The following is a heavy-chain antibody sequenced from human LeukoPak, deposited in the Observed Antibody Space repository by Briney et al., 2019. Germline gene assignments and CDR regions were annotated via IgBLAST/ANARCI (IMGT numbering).Heavy chain of an antibody. CDR2: IYYSGST. CDR3: ASRVTYCSSTSCYSPADY. V-gene: IGHV4-39*01. CDR1: GGSISSSSYS. J-gene: IGHJ4*02. D-gene: IGHD2-2*02. Sequence: PSETLSLTCTVSGGSISSSSYSWGWIRQPPGKGLEWIGSIYYSGSTYYNPSLKSRVTISVDTSKNQFSLKLSSVTAADTAVYYCASRVTYCSSTSCYSPADYWGQGTLVTVSS.